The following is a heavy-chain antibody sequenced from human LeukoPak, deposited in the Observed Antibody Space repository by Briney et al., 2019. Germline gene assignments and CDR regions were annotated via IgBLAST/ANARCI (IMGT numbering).Heavy chain of an antibody. CDR3: ARDPSYAAFDI. V-gene: IGHV3-7*01. CDR2: INPDGSNS. Sequence: PGGSLRLSCAASGFTSSNSWMTWVRQAPGKGLEWVASINPDGSNSYYLDSVKGRFTISRGNAKNSLDLQMNSLRAEDTAIYYCARDPSYAAFDIWGRGTMVTVSS. J-gene: IGHJ3*02. CDR1: GFTSSNSW.